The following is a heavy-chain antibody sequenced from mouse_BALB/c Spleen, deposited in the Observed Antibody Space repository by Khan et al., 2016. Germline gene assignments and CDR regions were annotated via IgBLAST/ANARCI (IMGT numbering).Heavy chain of an antibody. D-gene: IGHD1-1*01. Sequence: VQLKESGGDLVKPGGSLKLSCAASGFTFSNYGMSWVRQTPDKSLEWVATISSGGSYTYYPDSLKGRFTISRDHAKNTLYLQLSRLKSEDTAMFYCAEGVYYGSSYKYAMDYWGQGTSVTVSS. CDR2: ISSGGSYT. CDR1: GFTFSNYG. CDR3: AEGVYYGSSYKYAMDY. V-gene: IGHV5-6*01. J-gene: IGHJ4*01.